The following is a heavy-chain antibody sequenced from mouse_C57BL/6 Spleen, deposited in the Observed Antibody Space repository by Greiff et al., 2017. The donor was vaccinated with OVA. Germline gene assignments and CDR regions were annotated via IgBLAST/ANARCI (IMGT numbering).Heavy chain of an antibody. CDR1: GYSITSGYY. CDR2: ISYDGSN. CDR3: ARESVYAIDY. V-gene: IGHV3-6*01. Sequence: EVQLQQSGPGLVKPSQSLSLTCSVTGYSITSGYYWNWIRQFPGNKLEWMGYISYDGSNNYNPSLKNRISITRDTSKNQFFLKLNSVTTEDTATYYCARESVYAIDYWGQGTSVTVSS. J-gene: IGHJ4*01.